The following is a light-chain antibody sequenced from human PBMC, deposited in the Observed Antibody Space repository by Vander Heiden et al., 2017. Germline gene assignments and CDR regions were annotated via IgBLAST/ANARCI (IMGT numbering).Light chain of an antibody. CDR2: SNN. Sequence: QSVLTPPPSASGTPGQRVTISCSGSSSNIGSHTVSWYQQLPGTAPKLLIYSNNQRPSGVPDRFSGSKSGTSASLAISGLQSEDEADYYCAACDDSLNGYVFGTGTKVTVL. V-gene: IGLV1-44*01. CDR1: SSNIGSHT. J-gene: IGLJ1*01. CDR3: AACDDSLNGYV.